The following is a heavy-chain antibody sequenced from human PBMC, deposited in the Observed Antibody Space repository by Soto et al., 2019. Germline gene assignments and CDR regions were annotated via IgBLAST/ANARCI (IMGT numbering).Heavy chain of an antibody. D-gene: IGHD3-10*01. CDR1: GGSIGNYY. CDR2: IYYIGST. V-gene: IGHV4-59*01. CDR3: ARSIKPSWFDP. Sequence: SETLSLTCSVSGGSIGNYYWSWIRQPPGKGLEWIGYIYYIGSTNYNPSLKSRVTMSADTSKNQVSLKLASVTAADTAVYYCARSIKPSWFDPWGQGTLVTVSS. J-gene: IGHJ5*02.